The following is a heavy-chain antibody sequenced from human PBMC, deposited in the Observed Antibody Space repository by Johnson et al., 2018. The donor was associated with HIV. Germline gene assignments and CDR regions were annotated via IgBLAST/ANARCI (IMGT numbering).Heavy chain of an antibody. J-gene: IGHJ3*02. CDR3: ARETHYYDSSGYYVDAFDI. Sequence: MQLVESGGGVVQPGRSLRLSCAASGFTFSSYAMHWVRQAPGKGLEWVAVIWYDGSNKYYADSVKGRFTISRDNSKNTLYLQMNSLRAADTALYYCARETHYYDSSGYYVDAFDIWGQGTMVTVSS. D-gene: IGHD3-22*01. CDR1: GFTFSSYA. V-gene: IGHV3-33*01. CDR2: IWYDGSNK.